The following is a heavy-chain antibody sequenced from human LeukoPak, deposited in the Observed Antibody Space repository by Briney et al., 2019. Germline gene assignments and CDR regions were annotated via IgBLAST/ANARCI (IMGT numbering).Heavy chain of an antibody. D-gene: IGHD2-2*01. V-gene: IGHV3-30*02. CDR1: GFTFSSYS. CDR3: AKEGWGYCSSTSCYAAGVSGGELDY. CDR2: IRYDGNNK. Sequence: GGSLRLSCAASGFTFSSYSMNWVRQAPGKGLDWVSFIRYDGNNKLYADSVKGRFTISRDNSKNTLYLQMNSLRAEDTAVYYCAKEGWGYCSSTSCYAAGVSGGELDYWGQGTLVTVSS. J-gene: IGHJ4*02.